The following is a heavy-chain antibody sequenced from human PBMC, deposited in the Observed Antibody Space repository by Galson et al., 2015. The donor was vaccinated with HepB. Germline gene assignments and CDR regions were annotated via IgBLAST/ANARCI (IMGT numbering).Heavy chain of an antibody. CDR2: ISGSGGST. J-gene: IGHJ6*02. CDR1: GFTFSSYA. CDR3: ANAIENGYYDILTGYERLYYYYGMDV. V-gene: IGHV3-23*01. D-gene: IGHD3-9*01. Sequence: SLRLSCAASGFTFSSYAMSWVRQAPGKGLEWVSAISGSGGSTYYADSVKGRFTISRDNSKNTLYLQMNSLRAEDTAVYYCANAIENGYYDILTGYERLYYYYGMDVWGQGTTVTVSS.